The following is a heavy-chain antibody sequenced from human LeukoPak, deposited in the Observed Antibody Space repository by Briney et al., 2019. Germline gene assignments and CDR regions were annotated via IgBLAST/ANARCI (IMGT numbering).Heavy chain of an antibody. V-gene: IGHV1-46*01. Sequence: PGASVQVSCKASGYTFTSYYMHWVRQAPGQGLEWMGIINPSGGSTSYAQKFQGRVTMTRDTSTSTVYMELSSLRSEDTAVYYCARDGLVVITTSPRGAFDIWGQGTMVTVSS. J-gene: IGHJ3*02. CDR3: ARDGLVVITTSPRGAFDI. D-gene: IGHD3-22*01. CDR2: INPSGGST. CDR1: GYTFTSYY.